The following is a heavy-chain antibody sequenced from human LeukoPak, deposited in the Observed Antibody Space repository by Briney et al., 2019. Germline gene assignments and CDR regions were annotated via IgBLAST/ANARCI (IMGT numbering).Heavy chain of an antibody. V-gene: IGHV4-4*07. D-gene: IGHD6-19*01. CDR3: AREEQWLQIDY. Sequence: SETLSLTCAVYGGSFSGYYWSWIRQSAGKGLEWIGRIYTSGSTNYNPSLMNRVTMSVDTSKNQFSLKVSSVTAADTAVYYCAREEQWLQIDYWGQGTLVTVSS. CDR2: IYTSGST. J-gene: IGHJ4*02. CDR1: GGSFSGYY.